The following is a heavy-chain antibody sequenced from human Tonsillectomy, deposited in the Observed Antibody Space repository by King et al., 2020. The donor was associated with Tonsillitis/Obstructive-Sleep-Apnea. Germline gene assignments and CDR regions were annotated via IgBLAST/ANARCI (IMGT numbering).Heavy chain of an antibody. CDR2: IKQDGSEK. V-gene: IGHV3-7*04. CDR3: ARVVKRYSGIYQGVDSFDF. Sequence: VQLVESGGGLVQPGGSLRLSCAASGFTFSNYWMTWVRQAPGKGLEWVANIKQDGSEKYYVDSVKGRFSISRDNAKKSLYLQMNSLRADDTAVFYCARVVKRYSGIYQGVDSFDFWGQGTLVTVSS. CDR1: GFTFSNYW. J-gene: IGHJ4*02. D-gene: IGHD1-26*01.